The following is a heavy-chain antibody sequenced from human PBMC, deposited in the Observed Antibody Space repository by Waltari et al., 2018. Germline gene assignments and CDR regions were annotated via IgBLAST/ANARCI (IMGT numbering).Heavy chain of an antibody. CDR1: GSIFPDYY. CDR3: ARVYEFHYDSTAYLSVCDS. V-gene: IGHV1-2*02. CDR2: VKPPTGGT. J-gene: IGHJ5*01. D-gene: IGHD3-22*01. Sequence: QVHLVQSGGEVKKPGASVTVSCKASGSIFPDYYIPWVRPANGQSDHGLEWLGWVKPPTGGTNLATKFRGRVTMTWDTSASTANMELSRLRSDDTAVYYCARVYEFHYDSTAYLSVCDSWGQGTLVTVSS.